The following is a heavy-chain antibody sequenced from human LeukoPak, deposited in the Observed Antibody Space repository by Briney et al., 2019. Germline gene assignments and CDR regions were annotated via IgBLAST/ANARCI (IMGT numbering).Heavy chain of an antibody. CDR3: ARDQGYCSSTSCSNWFDP. J-gene: IGHJ5*02. CDR1: GYTFTGYY. CDR2: INPNSGGT. V-gene: IGHV1-2*02. Sequence: GASVKVSCKASGYTFTGYYMHWVRQAPGQGLEWMGWINPNSGGTNYAQKFQGRVTMTSDTSISAAYMELSRLRSDDTAVYYCARDQGYCSSTSCSNWFDPWGQGTLVTVSS. D-gene: IGHD2-2*01.